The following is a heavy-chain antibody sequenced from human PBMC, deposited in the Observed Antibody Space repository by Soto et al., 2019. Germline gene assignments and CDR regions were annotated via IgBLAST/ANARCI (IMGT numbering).Heavy chain of an antibody. V-gene: IGHV3-30*03. CDR2: VSYDGSKT. D-gene: IGHD3-22*01. CDR1: GFTFSSNG. Sequence: QVQLVESGGGVVQPGRSLRLTCAASGFTFSSNGMHLVRQAPGKGLEWVALVSYDGSKTDYADSVRGRFTISRDNSENTLYLQVNSLRAEDTAVYYCARWVGGSMYDNSGKYDSWGQGTLVTVSS. CDR3: ARWVGGSMYDNSGKYDS. J-gene: IGHJ5*01.